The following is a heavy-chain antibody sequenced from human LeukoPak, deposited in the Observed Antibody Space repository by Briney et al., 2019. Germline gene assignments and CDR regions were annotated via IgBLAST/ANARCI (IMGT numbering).Heavy chain of an antibody. CDR3: AKDWQLAD. Sequence: GSLRFSCAASGFTFSNYAMSWVRQAPGKGLEWVSAISGSGGPTDYADSVKGRFTISRDNSKSTLYLQMNNLRAEDTAVYYCAKDWQLADWGQGTLVTVSS. CDR2: ISGSGGPT. J-gene: IGHJ4*02. CDR1: GFTFSNYA. D-gene: IGHD6-6*01. V-gene: IGHV3-23*01.